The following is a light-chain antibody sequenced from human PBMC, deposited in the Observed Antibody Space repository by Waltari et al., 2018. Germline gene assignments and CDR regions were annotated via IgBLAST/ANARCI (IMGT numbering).Light chain of an antibody. V-gene: IGKV3-20*01. CDR1: QTITKRY. J-gene: IGKJ2*01. Sequence: VLTQSPGTLSLSPGETATLSCSASQTITKRYFAWYQQKPGQAPRLLIYGASSRTAGVPDRFSGSGSGTDFTLTISRLEPEDFAVYFCQQYGSSIMYTFGQGTKLEIK. CDR2: GAS. CDR3: QQYGSSIMYT.